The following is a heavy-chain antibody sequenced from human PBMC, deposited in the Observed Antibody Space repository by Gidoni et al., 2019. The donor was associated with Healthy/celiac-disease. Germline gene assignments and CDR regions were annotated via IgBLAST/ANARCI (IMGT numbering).Heavy chain of an antibody. D-gene: IGHD3-9*01. CDR1: GFTFSSYA. Sequence: EVQLLDSGGGLVQPRRSLRLSCAASGFTFSSYAMSWVRQAPGKGLEWVSAISGSGGSTYYADAVKGRFTISRDNSKNTLYLQMNSLSAEDTAVYYCAKDPYYDILTGDWFDPWGQGTLVTVSS. CDR3: AKDPYYDILTGDWFDP. CDR2: ISGSGGST. J-gene: IGHJ5*02. V-gene: IGHV3-23*01.